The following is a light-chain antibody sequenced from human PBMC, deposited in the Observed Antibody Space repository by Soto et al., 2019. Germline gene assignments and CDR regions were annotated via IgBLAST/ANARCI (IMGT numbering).Light chain of an antibody. CDR2: GAS. Sequence: EIVLTQSPGTPSLSPGEGATLSCRASQTVSSSQLAWYQQKPGQSPRLLIYGASTRATGIPARFSGGGSGTEFTLTISSLQSEDFAVYYCQQYNNWPRTFGQGTKVDI. V-gene: IGKV3-15*01. J-gene: IGKJ1*01. CDR3: QQYNNWPRT. CDR1: QTVSSS.